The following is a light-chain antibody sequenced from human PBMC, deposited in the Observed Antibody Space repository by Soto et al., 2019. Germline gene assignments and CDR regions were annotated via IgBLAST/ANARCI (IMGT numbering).Light chain of an antibody. J-gene: IGKJ1*01. CDR1: QRISTSL. CDR3: DQFSASLGA. Sequence: EIVLTQSPGTLSLSPGERATLSCRASQRISTSLLAWYQQKPGQAPRLLIYDTSTRAAGIPARFSGSGAGTDFTLTISRLEPEDSAVYYCDQFSASLGAFGPGTKL. CDR2: DTS. V-gene: IGKV3-20*01.